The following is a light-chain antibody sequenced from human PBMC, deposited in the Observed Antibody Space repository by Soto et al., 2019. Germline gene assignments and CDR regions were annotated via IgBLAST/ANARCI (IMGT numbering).Light chain of an antibody. V-gene: IGLV3-21*02. Sequence: SYELTQPPSVSVAPGQTASITCGGNVIGSISVHWYQQKPGQAPVLVVFDDSDRPSGIPERFSGSNSRNTATLTISRVEAGDEADYYCQVWDSSSDHVMFGGGTKVTVI. CDR2: DDS. CDR3: QVWDSSSDHVM. J-gene: IGLJ3*02. CDR1: VIGSIS.